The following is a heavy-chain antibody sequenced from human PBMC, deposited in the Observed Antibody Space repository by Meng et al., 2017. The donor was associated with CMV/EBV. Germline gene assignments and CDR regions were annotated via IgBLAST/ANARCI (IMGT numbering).Heavy chain of an antibody. Sequence: GESLKISCAASGFTFDDYAMHWVRQAPGKGLEWVSLISWDGGSTYYADSVKGRFTISRDNSKNSLYLQMNSLRAEDTAVYYCGRDRGHRLDYWGQGTLVTVSS. CDR2: ISWDGGST. CDR1: GFTFDDYA. D-gene: IGHD1-14*01. J-gene: IGHJ4*02. CDR3: GRDRGHRLDY. V-gene: IGHV3-43D*03.